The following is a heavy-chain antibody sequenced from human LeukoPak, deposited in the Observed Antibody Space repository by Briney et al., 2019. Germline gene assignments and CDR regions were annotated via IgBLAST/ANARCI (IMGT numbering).Heavy chain of an antibody. Sequence: KPSETLSLTCTVSCGSISSGGYYWSWIRQHPGKGLEWIGYIYYSGSTYYNPSLKSRVTISVDTSKNQFSLKLSSVTAADTDVYYCARGVYIFTGYRFDFWGQGTLVTVSS. CDR2: IYYSGST. J-gene: IGHJ4*02. CDR3: ARGVYIFTGYRFDF. D-gene: IGHD3-9*01. CDR1: CGSISSGGYY. V-gene: IGHV4-31*03.